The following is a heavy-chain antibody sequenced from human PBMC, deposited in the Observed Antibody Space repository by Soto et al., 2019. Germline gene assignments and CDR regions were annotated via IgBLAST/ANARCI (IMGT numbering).Heavy chain of an antibody. CDR1: GYTLTELS. CDR3: ATTRVTMPRTAFEI. CDR2: FDPEDGET. Sequence: ASVKVSCKASGYTLTELSMHWVRQAPGKGLEWMGGFDPEDGETIYAQKFQGRVTMTEDTSTDTAYMELSSLRSEDTAVYYCATTRVTMPRTAFEIWGQGTMVTVSS. J-gene: IGHJ3*02. D-gene: IGHD3-10*01. V-gene: IGHV1-24*01.